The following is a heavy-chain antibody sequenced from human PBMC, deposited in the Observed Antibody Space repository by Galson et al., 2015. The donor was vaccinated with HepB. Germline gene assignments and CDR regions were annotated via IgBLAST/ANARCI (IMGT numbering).Heavy chain of an antibody. V-gene: IGHV5-51*01. CDR1: GYSFTSYW. J-gene: IGHJ4*02. D-gene: IGHD1-26*01. CDR2: IYPGDSDT. Sequence: QSGAEVKKPGESLKISCKGSGYSFTSYWIGWVRQMPGKGLEWMGIIYPGDSDTRYSPSFQGQVTISADKSISTAYLQWSSLKASDTAMYYCARLMGGDSGSYRRRNNYFDYWGQGTLVTVSP. CDR3: ARLMGGDSGSYRRRNNYFDY.